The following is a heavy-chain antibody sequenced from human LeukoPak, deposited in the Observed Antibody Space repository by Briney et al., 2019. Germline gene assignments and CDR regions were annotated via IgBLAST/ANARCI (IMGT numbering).Heavy chain of an antibody. D-gene: IGHD3-3*01. CDR1: GFTFSSYA. CDR3: TRMSGTASPFDY. CDR2: INTDGSST. Sequence: GGSLRLSCAASGFTFSSYAMSWVRQAPGKGLVWVSRINTDGSSTSYADSVKGRFTISRDDAKNTLFLQMNNLRAEDTAVYFCTRMSGTASPFDYWGQGSLVTVSS. J-gene: IGHJ4*02. V-gene: IGHV3-74*01.